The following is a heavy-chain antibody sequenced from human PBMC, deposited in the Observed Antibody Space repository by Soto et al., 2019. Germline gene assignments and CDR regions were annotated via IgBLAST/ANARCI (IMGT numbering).Heavy chain of an antibody. CDR3: AREGLVLVPTTVNSDYYYYAMDV. CDR1: GGFI. Sequence: SETLSLTCTVSGGFIWGWIRQSPDKGLEWIGYIYNSGRYNYNPSLESRLTISIDTSKNQFSLRLASVTAEDTAVYYCAREGLVLVPTTVNSDYYYYAMDVWGQGTTVTVSS. V-gene: IGHV4-59*01. CDR2: IYNSGRY. D-gene: IGHD2-2*01. J-gene: IGHJ6*02.